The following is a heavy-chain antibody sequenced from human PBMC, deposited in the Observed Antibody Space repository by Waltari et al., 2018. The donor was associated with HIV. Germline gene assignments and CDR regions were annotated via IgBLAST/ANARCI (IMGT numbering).Heavy chain of an antibody. J-gene: IGHJ6*02. Sequence: QVSLVQSGPEVKRPGASVKISCKASGNTFINFDVNWFRQAAGQGPEWLGWMNPNSGNTASPYIFEERVTMTTDVSTATAYMEMSGLTPEDTAIYYCARNSSAKGNRYFYYGLDVWGQGTPVTV. CDR2: MNPNSGNT. V-gene: IGHV1-8*02. D-gene: IGHD3-22*01. CDR1: GNTFINFD. CDR3: ARNSSAKGNRYFYYGLDV.